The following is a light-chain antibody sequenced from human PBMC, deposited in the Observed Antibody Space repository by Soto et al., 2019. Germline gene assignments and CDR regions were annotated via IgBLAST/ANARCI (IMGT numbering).Light chain of an antibody. CDR1: QGISSY. Sequence: IQLTQSPSSLSASVGDRVTITCRASQGISSYLAWYQQKPGKAPKLLIYAASSLQSGVPDRFSGSGSGTEFTLTISSLQSEDFAVYYCQQYNNWPRTFGQGTKVDI. CDR2: AAS. CDR3: QQYNNWPRT. J-gene: IGKJ1*01. V-gene: IGKV1-9*01.